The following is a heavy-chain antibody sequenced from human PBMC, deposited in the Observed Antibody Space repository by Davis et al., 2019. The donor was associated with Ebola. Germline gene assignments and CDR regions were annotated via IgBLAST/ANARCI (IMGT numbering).Heavy chain of an antibody. J-gene: IGHJ2*01. D-gene: IGHD2-15*01. V-gene: IGHV3-30*02. Sequence: PGGSLRLSCAASGFIFSDYAIHWVRQAPGRGLEWVAFIRYDGSFKYYADSVKGRFTISRDNSKNTLYLQMNSLRAEDTAVYYCAKLGGGAAPDLWGRGTLVTVSS. CDR1: GFIFSDYA. CDR2: IRYDGSFK. CDR3: AKLGGGAAPDL.